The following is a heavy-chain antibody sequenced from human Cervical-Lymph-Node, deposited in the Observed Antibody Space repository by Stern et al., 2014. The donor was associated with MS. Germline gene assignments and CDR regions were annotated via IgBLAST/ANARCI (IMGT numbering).Heavy chain of an antibody. CDR3: ARDRHDLGYCSGGSCYLPDY. D-gene: IGHD2-15*01. Sequence: QVQLGQSGGGVVQPGRSLRLSCAASGFTFSSYGMHWVRQAPGKGLEWGAGIWYDGSNKYYADSVKGRFTISRDNSKNTLYLQMNSLRAEDTAVYYCARDRHDLGYCSGGSCYLPDYWGQGTLVTVSS. CDR2: IWYDGSNK. J-gene: IGHJ4*02. CDR1: GFTFSSYG. V-gene: IGHV3-33*01.